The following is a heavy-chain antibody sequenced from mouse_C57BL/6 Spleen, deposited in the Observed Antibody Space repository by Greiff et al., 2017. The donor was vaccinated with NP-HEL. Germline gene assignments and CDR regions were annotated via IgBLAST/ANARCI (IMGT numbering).Heavy chain of an antibody. CDR2: IDPSDSET. CDR3: ATEGPHYYGSREDWFAY. D-gene: IGHD1-1*01. Sequence: QVQLKQPGAELVRPGSSVKLSCKASGYTFTSYWMHWVKQRPIQGLEWIGNIDPSDSETHYNQKFKDKATLTVDKSSSTAYMQLSSLTSEDSAVYYCATEGPHYYGSREDWFAYWGQGTLVTVSA. CDR1: GYTFTSYW. J-gene: IGHJ3*01. V-gene: IGHV1-52*01.